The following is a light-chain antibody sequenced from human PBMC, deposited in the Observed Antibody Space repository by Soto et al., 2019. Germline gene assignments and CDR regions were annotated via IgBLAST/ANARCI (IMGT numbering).Light chain of an antibody. J-gene: IGKJ1*01. V-gene: IGKV3-20*01. CDR3: QQYGSSPWT. CDR2: GPS. CDR1: RSVSD. Sequence: EIVLTQSPGTLSLSPGERATLSCRASRSVSDLAWYQQKPGQAPRLLIYGPSTRATGIPDRVSGSGSGTDFTLTISGLEPEDFAVYYCQQYGSSPWTFGQGTKVEIK.